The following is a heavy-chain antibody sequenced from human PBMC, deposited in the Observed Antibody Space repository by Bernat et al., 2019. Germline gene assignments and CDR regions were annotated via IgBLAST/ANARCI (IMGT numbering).Heavy chain of an antibody. V-gene: IGHV4-59*01. D-gene: IGHD1-14*01. Sequence: QVQLQESGPGLVKPSETLSLACTVSGGSISTYYWSWIRQPPGKGLEWIGYIFYSGSTNYNPSLKSRVTISMDTSKNQFSLKLRSVTAADTAVYYGARGTYSKNWFDPWGHGTLVTVSS. J-gene: IGHJ5*02. CDR3: ARGTYSKNWFDP. CDR2: IFYSGST. CDR1: GGSISTYY.